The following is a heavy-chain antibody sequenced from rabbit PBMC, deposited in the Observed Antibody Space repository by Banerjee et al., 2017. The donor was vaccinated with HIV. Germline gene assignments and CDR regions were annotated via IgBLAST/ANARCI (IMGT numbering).Heavy chain of an antibody. D-gene: IGHD4-1*01. CDR2: IYAGSSDST. V-gene: IGHV1S40*01. J-gene: IGHJ4*01. CDR3: ARDLAGVIGWNFNL. Sequence: QSLQESGGDLVKPGASLTLTCTASGFSFSSSYYMCWVRQAPGKGLEWIACIYAGSSDSTVYATWAKGRFTMYKTSSTTVTLQLTSLTAADTATYFCARDLAGVIGWNFNLWGPGTLVTVS. CDR1: GFSFSSSYY.